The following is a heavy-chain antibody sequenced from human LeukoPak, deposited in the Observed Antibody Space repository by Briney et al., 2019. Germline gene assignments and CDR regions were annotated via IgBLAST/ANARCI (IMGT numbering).Heavy chain of an antibody. D-gene: IGHD6-13*01. CDR2: INPNSGGT. Sequence: ASVKVSCTASGYTFTGYYMHWVRQAPGQGLAWMGWINPNSGGTNYAQKSQGRVTMTRDTSISTAYMELSRLRSDDTAVYYCARDSPYSSSWYSNPRYYFDYWGQGTLDTVSS. J-gene: IGHJ4*02. V-gene: IGHV1-2*02. CDR1: GYTFTGYY. CDR3: ARDSPYSSSWYSNPRYYFDY.